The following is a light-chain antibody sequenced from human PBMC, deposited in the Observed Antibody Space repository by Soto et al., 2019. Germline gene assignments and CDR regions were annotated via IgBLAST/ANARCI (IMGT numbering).Light chain of an antibody. CDR3: SSYGGNNNYV. J-gene: IGLJ1*01. CDR1: SSDLGGYDY. V-gene: IGLV2-8*01. Sequence: QSVLTQPPSASGSPGQSVTISCTGTSSDLGGYDYVSWYQHHPGKAPKLIIYEVSERPSGVPDRFSGSKSGNTASLTVSGLQAEDEADYYCSSYGGNNNYVFGTGTKATVL. CDR2: EVS.